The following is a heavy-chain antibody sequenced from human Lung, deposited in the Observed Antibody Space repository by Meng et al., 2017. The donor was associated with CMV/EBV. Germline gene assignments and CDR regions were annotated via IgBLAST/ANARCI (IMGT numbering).Heavy chain of an antibody. CDR1: GITFSSNW. J-gene: IGHJ3*02. V-gene: IGHV3-7*01. Sequence: GEXXKISCAASGITFSSNWMSWVREAPGKGLEWVANIKEDGSEKYYVESVKGRFTISRDNAKKSLYLQMNSLRAEDTAVYYCARDQGSCTSISCRGDAFDIWXQG. CDR3: ARDQGSCTSISCRGDAFDI. D-gene: IGHD2-2*01. CDR2: IKEDGSEK.